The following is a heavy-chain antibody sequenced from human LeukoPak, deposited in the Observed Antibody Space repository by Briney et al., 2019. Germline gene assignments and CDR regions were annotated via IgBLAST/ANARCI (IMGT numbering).Heavy chain of an antibody. D-gene: IGHD6-19*01. J-gene: IGHJ3*02. CDR2: INHSGST. CDR1: GGSFSGYY. CDR3: ARGSVAVAGRGAFDI. V-gene: IGHV4-34*01. Sequence: SETLSLTCAVYGGSFSGYYWSWIRQPPRKGLEWIGEINHSGSTNYNPSLKSRVTISVDTSKNQFSLKLSSVTAADTAVYYCARGSVAVAGRGAFDIWGQGTTVTVSS.